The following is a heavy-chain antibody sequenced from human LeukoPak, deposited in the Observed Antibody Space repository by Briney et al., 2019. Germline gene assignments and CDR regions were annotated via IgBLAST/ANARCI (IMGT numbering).Heavy chain of an antibody. Sequence: GGSLRLSCAASGFTFSSYGMHGVRQAPGKGLEWVAVIWYDGSNKYYPDSVQGRFTISRDNSKNTLYLQVNSLRAEDTAVYYWARDRSMSGWNIDLWGRGTLVTVSS. J-gene: IGHJ2*01. CDR1: GFTFSSYG. CDR3: ARDRSMSGWNIDL. V-gene: IGHV3-33*01. D-gene: IGHD2/OR15-2a*01. CDR2: IWYDGSNK.